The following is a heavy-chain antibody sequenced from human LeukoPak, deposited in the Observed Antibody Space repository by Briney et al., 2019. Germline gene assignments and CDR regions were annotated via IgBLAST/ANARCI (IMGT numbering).Heavy chain of an antibody. Sequence: GASVKVSCKASGYTFTSYAMNWVRQAPGQGLEWMGWINTNTGNPTYAQGFTGRFVFSLDTSVSTAYLRISSLKAEDTAVYYCARGGNTYYDILTGVVVDPWGQGTLVTVSS. J-gene: IGHJ5*02. CDR1: GYTFTSYA. CDR2: INTNTGNP. CDR3: ARGGNTYYDILTGVVVDP. V-gene: IGHV7-4-1*02. D-gene: IGHD3-9*01.